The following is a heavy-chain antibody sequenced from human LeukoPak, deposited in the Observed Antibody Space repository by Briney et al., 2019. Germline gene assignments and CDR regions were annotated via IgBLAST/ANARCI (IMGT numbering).Heavy chain of an antibody. Sequence: GGSLRLSCAASGFTLSSYEMNWVRQAPGKGLEWVSYISSSGSTIYYADSVKGRFTISRDNAKNSLFLQMNSLRAEDTAVYYCARGRGGSSLYYFDHWGQGTLVTVSS. J-gene: IGHJ4*02. CDR2: ISSSGSTI. CDR1: GFTLSSYE. CDR3: ARGRGGSSLYYFDH. V-gene: IGHV3-48*03. D-gene: IGHD2-15*01.